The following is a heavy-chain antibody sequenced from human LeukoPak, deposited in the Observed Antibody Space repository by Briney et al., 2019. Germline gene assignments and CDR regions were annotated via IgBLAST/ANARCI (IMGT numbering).Heavy chain of an antibody. D-gene: IGHD3-3*01. J-gene: IGHJ4*02. Sequence: ASVKVSCKASGYTFTSYYIYWVRQAPGQGLEWMGLINPGGGNTNYAQKFQGRVTMTRDMSTSTVYMGLSSLTSEDTAVYYCARGQRPIRVVTSELFDYWSQGTLVTVSS. CDR1: GYTFTSYY. CDR3: ARGQRPIRVVTSELFDY. CDR2: INPGGGNT. V-gene: IGHV1-46*01.